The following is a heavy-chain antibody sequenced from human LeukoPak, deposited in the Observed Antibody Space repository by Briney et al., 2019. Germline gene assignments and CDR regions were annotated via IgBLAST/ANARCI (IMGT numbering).Heavy chain of an antibody. D-gene: IGHD3-22*01. CDR3: ATHSSSYSYFDY. CDR1: GASISSGGYS. CDR2: IYYSGST. J-gene: IGHJ4*02. V-gene: IGHV4-30-4*08. Sequence: PSETLSLTCTVSGASISSGGYSWSWVRQPPGKGLEWIGYIYYSGSTYYNPSLKSRITMSVDTSKNQFSLKLSSVTAADTAVYYCATHSSSYSYFDYWGQGTLVTVSS.